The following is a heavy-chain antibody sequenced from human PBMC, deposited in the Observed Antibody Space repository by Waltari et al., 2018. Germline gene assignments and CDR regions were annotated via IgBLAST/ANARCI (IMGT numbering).Heavy chain of an antibody. D-gene: IGHD3-22*01. CDR1: GGSISSYY. CDR3: AREQYYYDSSGYYSHLDY. Sequence: QVQLQESGPGLVKPSETLSLTCTVSGGSISSYYWSWIRQPPGKGLAWIGYIHHSGSTTYNPSLKSRATISVDTSKNQFSLKLSSVTAADTAVYYCAREQYYYDSSGYYSHLDYWGQGTLVTVSS. V-gene: IGHV4-59*01. CDR2: IHHSGST. J-gene: IGHJ4*02.